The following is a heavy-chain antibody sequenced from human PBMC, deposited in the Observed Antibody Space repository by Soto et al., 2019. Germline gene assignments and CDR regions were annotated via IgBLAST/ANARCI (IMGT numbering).Heavy chain of an antibody. CDR2: IYYSGST. V-gene: IGHV4-59*12. CDR3: AREGLSTYYDFWSGSYYYMDV. CDR1: GGSISSYY. Sequence: SETLSLTCTVSGGSISSYYWSWIRQPPGKGLEWIGYIYYSGSTNYNPSLKSRVTISVDTSKNQFSLKLSSVTAADTAVYYCAREGLSTYYDFWSGSYYYMDVWGKGTTVTVSS. J-gene: IGHJ6*03. D-gene: IGHD3-3*01.